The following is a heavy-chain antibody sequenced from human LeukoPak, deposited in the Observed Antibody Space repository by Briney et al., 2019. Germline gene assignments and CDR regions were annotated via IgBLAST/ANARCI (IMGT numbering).Heavy chain of an antibody. CDR3: ARDMYYYHISGYYPAY. CDR1: GFTFDDYG. V-gene: IGHV3-20*04. J-gene: IGHJ4*02. CDR2: INWNGGST. Sequence: GGSLRLSGAASGFTFDDYGMSWVRQARGKGLEWVSGINWNGGSTGYADSVKGRFTISRDNAKNSLYLQMNSLRAEDTALYYCARDMYYYHISGYYPAYWGQGTLVTVSS. D-gene: IGHD3-22*01.